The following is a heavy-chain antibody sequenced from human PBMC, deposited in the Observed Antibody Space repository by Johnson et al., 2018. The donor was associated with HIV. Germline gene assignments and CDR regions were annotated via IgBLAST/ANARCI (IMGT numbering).Heavy chain of an antibody. J-gene: IGHJ3*02. D-gene: IGHD4-23*01. CDR3: AKESETYGGNIGFEHPFDI. CDR2: ISYDGSNK. V-gene: IGHV3-30*18. CDR1: GFTFSSYG. Sequence: QVQLVESGGGVVQPGRSLRLSCAASGFTFSSYGMHWVRQAPGKGLEWVAIISYDGSNKNYADSVKGRFTISRDNSKNTLYLQMNSLRAEDTAVYYCAKESETYGGNIGFEHPFDIWGQGTMVTVSS.